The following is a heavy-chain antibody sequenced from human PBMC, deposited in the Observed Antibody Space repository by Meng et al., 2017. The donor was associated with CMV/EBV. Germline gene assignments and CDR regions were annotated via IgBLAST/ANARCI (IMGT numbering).Heavy chain of an antibody. Sequence: GESLKISCAGSGFTFSDYEMSWVRQAPGKGLEWVSNIDYSGTGVSYADSMRGRFTVSRDNARNSLYLQLNSLRAEDTAVYYCAKAWGIHFDYWGQGVVVTVSS. CDR3: AKAWGIHFDY. D-gene: IGHD3-16*01. J-gene: IGHJ4*02. CDR1: GFTFSDYE. CDR2: IDYSGTGV. V-gene: IGHV3-48*03.